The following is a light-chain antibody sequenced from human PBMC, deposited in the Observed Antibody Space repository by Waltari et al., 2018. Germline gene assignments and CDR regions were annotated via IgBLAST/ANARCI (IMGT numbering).Light chain of an antibody. Sequence: QSALTQPRSVSGSPGQSVTIPCTGTSSDAGGYNYVPWYQQHPGKAPKLMIYDVSKRPSGVPDRFSGSKSGNTASLTISGLQAEDEADYYCCSYAGSYTYVFGTGTKVTVL. J-gene: IGLJ1*01. CDR3: CSYAGSYTYV. CDR1: SSDAGGYNY. CDR2: DVS. V-gene: IGLV2-11*01.